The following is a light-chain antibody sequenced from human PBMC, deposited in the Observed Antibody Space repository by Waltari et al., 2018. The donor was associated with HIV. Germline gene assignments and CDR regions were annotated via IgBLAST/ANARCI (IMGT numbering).Light chain of an antibody. CDR3: VGWDSSLSAYV. Sequence: QSFLTLPPSASGTPGQTVTISCSGSSSNIENDTINSYQQLPGMTPKLLIYKNFLRPSGVPDRFAASKSGTSASLTISGLRSADEADYYCVGWDSSLSAYVFGAGTKVAVL. CDR1: SSNIENDT. V-gene: IGLV1-47*01. CDR2: KNF. J-gene: IGLJ1*01.